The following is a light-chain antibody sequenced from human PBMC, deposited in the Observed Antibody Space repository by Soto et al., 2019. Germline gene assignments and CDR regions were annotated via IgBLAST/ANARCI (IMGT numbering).Light chain of an antibody. Sequence: QSALTQPASVSGSPGQSITISCTGTSSDIGRYNLVSWYQQHPGKAPKLIIYADIERPSGVSDRFSGSKSGNTASLTISGLQTEDEADYYCCSYAGGASVVFGGGTKLTVL. J-gene: IGLJ2*01. CDR3: CSYAGGASVV. V-gene: IGLV2-23*01. CDR2: ADI. CDR1: SSDIGRYNL.